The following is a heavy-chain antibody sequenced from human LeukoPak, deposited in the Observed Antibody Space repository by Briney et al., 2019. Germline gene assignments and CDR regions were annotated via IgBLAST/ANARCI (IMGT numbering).Heavy chain of an antibody. D-gene: IGHD6-19*01. CDR2: INPNSGGT. V-gene: IGHV1-2*02. CDR1: GYTFTVYY. Sequence: ASVKVSFKASGYTFTVYYMHWVRQAPGQGGEWMGWINPNSGGTNYAQKFQGRVTMTRDTSISTAYMELSRLRSDDTAVYYCARESRAETAVAGYFDYWGQGTLVTVSS. CDR3: ARESRAETAVAGYFDY. J-gene: IGHJ4*02.